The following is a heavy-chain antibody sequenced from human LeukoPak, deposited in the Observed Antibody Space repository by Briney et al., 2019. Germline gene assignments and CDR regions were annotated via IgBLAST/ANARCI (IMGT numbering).Heavy chain of an antibody. CDR2: IIPIFGTA. J-gene: IGHJ3*02. V-gene: IGHV1-69*05. CDR3: ARNGDYVPDDAFDI. Sequence: SVKVSCKASGGTFSSYAISWVRQAPGQGLEWMGRIIPIFGTANYAQKFQGRVTITTDESTSTAYMELSSLRSGDTAVYYCARNGDYVPDDAFDIWGQGTMVTVSS. D-gene: IGHD4-17*01. CDR1: GGTFSSYA.